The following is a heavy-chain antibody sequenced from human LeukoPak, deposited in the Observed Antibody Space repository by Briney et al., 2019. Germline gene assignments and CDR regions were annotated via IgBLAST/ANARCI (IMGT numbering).Heavy chain of an antibody. CDR1: GFTFSSYA. D-gene: IGHD6-19*01. CDR3: AKTGYSSGWYRIWDY. CDR2: ISYDGSNK. Sequence: GGSLRLSCAASGFTFSSYAMHWVRQAPGKGLEWVAVISYDGSNKYYADSVKGRFTISRDNSKNTLYLQMNSLRAEDTAVYYCAKTGYSSGWYRIWDYWGQGTLVTVSS. J-gene: IGHJ4*02. V-gene: IGHV3-30*04.